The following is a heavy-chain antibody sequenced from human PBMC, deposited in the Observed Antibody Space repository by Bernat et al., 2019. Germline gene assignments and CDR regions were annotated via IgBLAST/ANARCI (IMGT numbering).Heavy chain of an antibody. CDR1: GGTFSSYA. V-gene: IGHV1-69*17. Sequence: QVQLVQSGAEVKKPGSSVKVSCKASGGTFSSYAISWVRQAPGQGLEWMGGIIPIFGIANYAQKFQGRVTITADKSTSTAYMELSRLRSEDTAVYYCARSIVQYYGSGSYYTWFDPWGQGTLVTVSS. CDR3: ARSIVQYYGSGSYYTWFDP. D-gene: IGHD3-10*01. J-gene: IGHJ5*02. CDR2: IIPIFGIA.